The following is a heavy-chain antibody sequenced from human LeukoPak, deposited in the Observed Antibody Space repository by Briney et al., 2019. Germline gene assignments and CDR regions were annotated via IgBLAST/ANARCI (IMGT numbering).Heavy chain of an antibody. CDR3: AKRALMGAPPPAFDI. CDR2: IYSGGST. V-gene: IGHV3-53*01. J-gene: IGHJ3*02. D-gene: IGHD1-26*01. Sequence: PGGSLRLSCAASGLTASGNYMGGSGKAQGKGLGWAQVIYSGGSTYYADSVKGRFTISKDNSKNTLYLQMNSLRAEDTAVYYCAKRALMGAPPPAFDIWGQGTMVTVSS. CDR1: GLTASGNY.